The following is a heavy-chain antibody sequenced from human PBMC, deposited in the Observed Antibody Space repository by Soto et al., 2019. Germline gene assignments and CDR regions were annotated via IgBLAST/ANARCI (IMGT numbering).Heavy chain of an antibody. J-gene: IGHJ4*02. Sequence: EVQLVESGGGLVQPGGSLRLSCAASGFTFSSYSMNWVRQAPGKGLEWVSYISSSSSTIYYADSVKGRFTISRDNAKNSLYLQMNSLRAEDTAVYYCARDHLGGYCTNGVCYTLDYWGQGTLVTVSS. D-gene: IGHD2-8*01. CDR3: ARDHLGGYCTNGVCYTLDY. V-gene: IGHV3-48*01. CDR1: GFTFSSYS. CDR2: ISSSSSTI.